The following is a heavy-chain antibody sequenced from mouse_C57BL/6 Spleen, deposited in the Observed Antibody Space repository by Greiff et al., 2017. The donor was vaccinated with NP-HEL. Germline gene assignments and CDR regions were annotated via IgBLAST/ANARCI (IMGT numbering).Heavy chain of an antibody. D-gene: IGHD2-4*01. CDR2: IYPRSGNT. V-gene: IGHV1-81*01. CDR1: GYTFTSYG. CDR3: AREPHYDYEDAWFAY. Sequence: QVQLQQSGAELARPGASVSLSCKASGYTFTSYGISWVKQRPGQGLEWLGEIYPRSGNTYYNAQFKGKATRTADNSSSTAYMELRSLTSEDSAVYFCAREPHYDYEDAWFAYWGQGTLVTVSA. J-gene: IGHJ3*01.